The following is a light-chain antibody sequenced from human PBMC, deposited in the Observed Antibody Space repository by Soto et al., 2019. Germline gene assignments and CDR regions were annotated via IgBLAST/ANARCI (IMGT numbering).Light chain of an antibody. V-gene: IGKV2-28*01. Sequence: DIVMTQSPLSLPVTPGEPASISCRSSQSLLHSNGNNYVDWYLQKPGQSPHLLIFLGSNRASGVPDRFSGSGPGTDFTLKISRVEAEDVGVYYCMQALQTPRTFGPGTKVDIK. CDR3: MQALQTPRT. J-gene: IGKJ3*01. CDR1: QSLLHSNGNNY. CDR2: LGS.